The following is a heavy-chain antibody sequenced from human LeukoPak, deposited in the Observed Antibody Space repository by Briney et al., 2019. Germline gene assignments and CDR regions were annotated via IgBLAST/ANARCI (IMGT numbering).Heavy chain of an antibody. V-gene: IGHV4-38-2*02. Sequence: SETLSLTCSVSGFSVTSGHYWGWIRQPPGKGLEWIGTIYHTGSTNYNPSLQSQVTMSVDTSKNQFSLRLRSVTAADTAMYFCAREVPYYYFMDVWGKRTTVTVSS. CDR1: GFSVTSGHY. J-gene: IGHJ6*03. CDR2: IYHTGST. CDR3: AREVPYYYFMDV.